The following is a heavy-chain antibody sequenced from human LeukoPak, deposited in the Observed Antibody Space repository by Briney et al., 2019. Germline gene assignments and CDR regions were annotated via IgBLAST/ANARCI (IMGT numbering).Heavy chain of an antibody. CDR2: IYPRGST. CDR3: ARQYAHWNPFAG. D-gene: IGHD1-1*01. CDR1: GGSISSGSYS. V-gene: IGHV4-30-2*01. J-gene: IGHJ4*02. Sequence: KPSETLSLTCAVSGGSISSGSYSWSWIRQPPGKGLEWIGYIYPRGSTYYNPSLKSRVILSLDKSANQFSLNLSSVTAADTAVYYCARQYAHWNPFAGWGQGTLVTVSS.